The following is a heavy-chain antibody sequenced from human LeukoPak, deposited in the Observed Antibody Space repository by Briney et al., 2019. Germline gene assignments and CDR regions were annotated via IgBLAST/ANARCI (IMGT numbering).Heavy chain of an antibody. CDR2: INPNSGGT. CDR3: ARASEEQQLDTWGFDP. Sequence: GASVKVSCKASGYTFTGYYMHWVRQAPGQGLEWMGWINPNSGGTNYAQKFQGRVTMTRDTSISTAYMELSRLRSDDTAVYYCARASEEQQLDTWGFDPWGQGTLVTVSS. D-gene: IGHD6-13*01. CDR1: GYTFTGYY. J-gene: IGHJ5*02. V-gene: IGHV1-2*02.